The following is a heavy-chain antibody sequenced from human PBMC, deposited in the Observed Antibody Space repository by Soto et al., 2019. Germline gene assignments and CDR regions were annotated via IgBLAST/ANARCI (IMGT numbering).Heavy chain of an antibody. CDR1: GGSFSSYA. D-gene: IGHD2-2*01. V-gene: IGHV1-69*12. J-gene: IGHJ6*02. Sequence: QVQLVQSGAELKKPGSSVKVSCKASGGSFSSYAISWVRQAPGQGLEWMGGIIPIFGTANYAQKFQGRVTITADESTSTAYMELSSLRSEDTAVYDCAREPAIHPGHYGMDVWGQGTTVTVSS. CDR2: IIPIFGTA. CDR3: AREPAIHPGHYGMDV.